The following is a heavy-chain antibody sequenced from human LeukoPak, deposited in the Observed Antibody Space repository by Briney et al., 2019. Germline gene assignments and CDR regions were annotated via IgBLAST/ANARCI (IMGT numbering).Heavy chain of an antibody. CDR3: AKDHLYGYYYGSGIDY. V-gene: IGHV3-23*01. CDR2: ISGSGGST. D-gene: IGHD3-10*01. CDR1: GFTFSSYA. Sequence: GGSLRLSCAAAGFTFSSYAMSWVRQAPGKGLEWVSAISGSGGSTYYADSVKGRFTISRDNSKNTLYLQMNSLRAEDTAVYYCAKDHLYGYYYGSGIDYWGQGTLVTVSS. J-gene: IGHJ4*02.